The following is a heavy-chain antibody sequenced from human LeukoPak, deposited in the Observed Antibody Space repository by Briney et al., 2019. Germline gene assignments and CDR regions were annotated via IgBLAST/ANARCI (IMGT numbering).Heavy chain of an antibody. CDR1: GFTFSSYG. D-gene: IGHD1-26*01. V-gene: IGHV3-30*18. J-gene: IGHJ6*02. Sequence: GRSLGLSCAASGFTFSSYGMHWVRQAPGKGLEGVAVISYDGSNKYYADSVKGRFTISRDNSKNTLYLQMNSLRAEDTAVYYCAKNPGGSYSGTMDVWGQGTTVTVSS. CDR3: AKNPGGSYSGTMDV. CDR2: ISYDGSNK.